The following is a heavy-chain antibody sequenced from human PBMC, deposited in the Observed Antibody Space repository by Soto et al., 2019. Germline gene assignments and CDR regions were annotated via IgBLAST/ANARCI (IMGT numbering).Heavy chain of an antibody. CDR2: IVVGSGNT. J-gene: IGHJ4*02. CDR1: GFTFTSSA. V-gene: IGHV1-58*01. Sequence: SVKVSCKASGFTFTSSAVQWVRQARGQRLEWIGWIVVGSGNTNYAQKFQERVTFTRGMSTSTAYMELSSLRSEDTAVYYCAAPGGGYSYVWIFDYGGQGTLVTVS. D-gene: IGHD5-18*01. CDR3: AAPGGGYSYVWIFDY.